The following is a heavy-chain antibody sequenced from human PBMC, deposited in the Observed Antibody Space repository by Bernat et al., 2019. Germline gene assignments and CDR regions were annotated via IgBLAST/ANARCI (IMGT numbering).Heavy chain of an antibody. Sequence: EVQLLESGGGLVQPGGSLRLSCAASGFTFSSYAMTWVRRAPGKGLEWVSAISSGGGTTFYADTGKGRFTISRDNSKSTLYLQMNSLRAEDTAVYHCARQLGYCSDGNCYFEYWGQGTLVTVSS. CDR2: ISSGGGTT. CDR3: ARQLGYCSDGNCYFEY. CDR1: GFTFSSYA. V-gene: IGHV3-23*01. D-gene: IGHD2-15*01. J-gene: IGHJ4*02.